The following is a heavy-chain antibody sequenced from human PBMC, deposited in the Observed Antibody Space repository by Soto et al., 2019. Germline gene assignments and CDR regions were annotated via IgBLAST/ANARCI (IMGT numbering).Heavy chain of an antibody. CDR2: IIPMFPTP. D-gene: IGHD3-3*02. CDR1: GGTFGNSA. V-gene: IGHV1-69*12. CDR3: ARDKDRQQLGGNYYYGIDV. J-gene: IGHJ6*02. Sequence: QVQLVQSGAEVKKPGSSVTVSCKASGGTFGNSAISWVRQAPGQGLEWMGGIIPMFPTPDYAQKFQGRVTITAEESTSTAYMELTSLRYEETAVYYCARDKDRQQLGGNYYYGIDVWGQGTTVTVSS.